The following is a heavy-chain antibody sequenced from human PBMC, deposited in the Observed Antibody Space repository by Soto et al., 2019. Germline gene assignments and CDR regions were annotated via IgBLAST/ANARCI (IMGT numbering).Heavy chain of an antibody. CDR1: GGTLSSYA. CDR2: IIPIFGTA. J-gene: IGHJ4*02. D-gene: IGHD6-13*01. Sequence: ASVKVSCKDSGGTLSSYASRWVRQAPGQGLEWMGGIIPIFGTANYAQKFQGRVTITADESTSTAYMELSSLRSEDTAVYYCARQSPIAAAGTFDYWGQGTLVTVSS. V-gene: IGHV1-69*13. CDR3: ARQSPIAAAGTFDY.